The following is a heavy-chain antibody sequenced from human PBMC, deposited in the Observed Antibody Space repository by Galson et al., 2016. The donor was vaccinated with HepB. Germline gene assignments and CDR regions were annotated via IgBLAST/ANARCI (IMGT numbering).Heavy chain of an antibody. V-gene: IGHV3-7*01. CDR1: GFTFNAHW. D-gene: IGHD3-10*01. Sequence: SLRLSCAASGFTFNAHWMTWVRQAPGKGLAWVANIRGDGIVSYYAESVRGRFTISRDNAKNSLYLQMNGLRVDEPAVDYGSREMTGSYFDWGQGTLVTVSS. J-gene: IGHJ4*02. CDR2: IRGDGIVS. CDR3: SREMTGSYFD.